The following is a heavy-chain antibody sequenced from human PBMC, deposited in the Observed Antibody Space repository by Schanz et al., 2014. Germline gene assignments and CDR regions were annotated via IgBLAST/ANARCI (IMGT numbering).Heavy chain of an antibody. V-gene: IGHV1-18*01. J-gene: IGHJ5*02. D-gene: IGHD3-9*01. CDR3: AKAEYEILTDSYSRLDP. Sequence: QVHLVQSGAEVKRPGASVKVSCKASGYTFTTYAMSWVRQAPGQGLEWVGWISVYTGNTKYGQKVQGRVTMTADTSTNTAYMELRSLRSDDTAVYDCAKAEYEILTDSYSRLDPWGQGTLVTVSS. CDR1: GYTFTTYA. CDR2: ISVYTGNT.